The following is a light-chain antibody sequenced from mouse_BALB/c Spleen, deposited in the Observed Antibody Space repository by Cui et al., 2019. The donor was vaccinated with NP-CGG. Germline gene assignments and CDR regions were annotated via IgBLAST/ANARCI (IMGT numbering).Light chain of an antibody. Sequence: DIQLSQSPASLSASVGETVTITCGASENIYSYLSWYQQKQGKSPQLLVYNAKTLAEGVPSRFSGSGSGTQFSLKINSLQPEDFGSYYCQHHYGTPFTFGSGTKLEIK. CDR2: NAK. V-gene: IGKV12-44*01. J-gene: IGKJ4*01. CDR3: QHHYGTPFT. CDR1: ENIYSY.